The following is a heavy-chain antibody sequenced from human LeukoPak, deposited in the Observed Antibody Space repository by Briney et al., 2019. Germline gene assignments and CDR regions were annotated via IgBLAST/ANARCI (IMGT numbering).Heavy chain of an antibody. D-gene: IGHD6-19*01. CDR1: GGSFSGYY. CDR3: ASFKQWRTYYFDY. CDR2: INHSGST. Sequence: PSETLSLTCAVYGGSFSGYYWSWIRQPPGKGLEWIGEINHSGSTNYNPSLKSRVTISVDTSKNQFSLKLSSVTAADTAVYYCASFKQWRTYYFDYWGQGNLVTVSS. J-gene: IGHJ4*02. V-gene: IGHV4-34*01.